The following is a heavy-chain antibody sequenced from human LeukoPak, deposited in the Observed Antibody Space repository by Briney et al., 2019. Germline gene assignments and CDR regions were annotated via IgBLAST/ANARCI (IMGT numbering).Heavy chain of an antibody. V-gene: IGHV3-66*01. CDR1: GFTVSSNY. CDR2: IYSGGST. D-gene: IGHD2-8*01. Sequence: GGSLRLSCAASGFTVSSNYMSWVRQAPGKGLEWVSVIYSGGSTYYADSVKGRFTISRDNSKNTLYLQMNSLRAEDTAVYYCAGERPYCTNGVCYTTHYGMDVWGQGTTVTVSS. CDR3: AGERPYCTNGVCYTTHYGMDV. J-gene: IGHJ6*02.